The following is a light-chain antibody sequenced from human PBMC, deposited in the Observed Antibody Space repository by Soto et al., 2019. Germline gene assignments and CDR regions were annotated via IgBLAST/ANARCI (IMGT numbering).Light chain of an antibody. V-gene: IGLV3-1*01. CDR1: KLGHKY. Sequence: SYELTQPPSVSVSPGQTVSITCSGDKLGHKYACWYQQKPGQSPVLVIYQDTKRPSGIPERFSGSNSGNTATLTIGGTQAMDEADYYCQAWDSSTGVVFGGGTKLTVL. J-gene: IGLJ2*01. CDR3: QAWDSSTGVV. CDR2: QDT.